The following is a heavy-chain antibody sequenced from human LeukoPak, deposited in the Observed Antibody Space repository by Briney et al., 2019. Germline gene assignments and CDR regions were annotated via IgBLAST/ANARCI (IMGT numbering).Heavy chain of an antibody. D-gene: IGHD3-22*01. J-gene: IGHJ3*02. V-gene: IGHV3-49*03. Sequence: PGRSLRLSCTGSGFTFGDYAMSWFRQAPGKGLEWVGFIRSTVYGGNRKYAASVKGRFTISRDDSKSIAYLQMNSLKTEDAAVYYCTRTTRYYSDSSGFSRRAFDIWGQGTMVTVSS. CDR1: GFTFGDYA. CDR3: TRTTRYYSDSSGFSRRAFDI. CDR2: IRSTVYGGNR.